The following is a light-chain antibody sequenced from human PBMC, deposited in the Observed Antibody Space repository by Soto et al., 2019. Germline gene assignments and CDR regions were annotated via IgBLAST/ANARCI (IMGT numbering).Light chain of an antibody. V-gene: IGKV3-11*01. CDR1: QSVSSY. CDR3: RQRSNWPPIT. Sequence: ILLSQFPASLSSSSAEGATLSCRASQSVSSYLAWYQQTPGQATRLLIYEASNRAKGIPARFSGSGSGTDFTLTISSLEPEDFACYYGRQRSNWPPITFSPGTRLEIK. J-gene: IGKJ5*01. CDR2: EAS.